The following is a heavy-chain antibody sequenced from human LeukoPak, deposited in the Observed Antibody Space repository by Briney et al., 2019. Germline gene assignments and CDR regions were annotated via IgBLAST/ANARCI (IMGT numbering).Heavy chain of an antibody. J-gene: IGHJ5*02. V-gene: IGHV4-34*01. CDR3: ARLTIAAAGP. CDR2: INHSGST. CDR1: GGSFSGYY. Sequence: SETLSLTCAVYGGSFSGYYWSWIRQPPGKGLEWIGEINHSGSTNYNPSLKGRVTISVDTSKNQFSLKLSSVTAADTAVYYCARLTIAAAGPWGQGTLVTVSS. D-gene: IGHD6-13*01.